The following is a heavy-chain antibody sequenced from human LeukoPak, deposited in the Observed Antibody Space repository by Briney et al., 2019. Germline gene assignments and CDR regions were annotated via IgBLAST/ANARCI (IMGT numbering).Heavy chain of an antibody. CDR3: ARGPPRYYYGMDV. CDR1: GITVSSNY. CDR2: IYSGGST. V-gene: IGHV3-66*01. Sequence: GGSQRLSCAASGITVSSNYMSWVRQAPGKGLEWVSVIYSGGSTYYADSVKGRFTISRDISKNTLYLQMNSLRAEDTAVYYCARGPPRYYYGMDVWGQGTTVTVSS. J-gene: IGHJ6*02.